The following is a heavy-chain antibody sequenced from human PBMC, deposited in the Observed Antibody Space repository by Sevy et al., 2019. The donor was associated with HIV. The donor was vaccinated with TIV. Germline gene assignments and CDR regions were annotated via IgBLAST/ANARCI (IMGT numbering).Heavy chain of an antibody. V-gene: IGHV3-15*01. CDR3: TTDLEYQLERYYFNY. Sequence: GGCLRLSCAASEFIFTNAWMSWVRQAPGKGLEWVGRIKSKTNGGTTDYAAPVEGRFTISRDDSKKTLYLQMNSLKTEDTAVSYCTTDLEYQLERYYFNYWGQGTLVTVSS. CDR1: EFIFTNAW. CDR2: IKSKTNGGTT. J-gene: IGHJ4*02. D-gene: IGHD2-2*01.